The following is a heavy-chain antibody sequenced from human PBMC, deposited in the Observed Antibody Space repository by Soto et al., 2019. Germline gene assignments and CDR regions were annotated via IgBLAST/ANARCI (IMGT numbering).Heavy chain of an antibody. Sequence: GGSLRLSCAASGFIFSSYSMNWVRQAPGKGLEWVSSVSSSSSYIYYADSLKGRFTISRDNAKNSLYLQMNSLRVEDTAVYYCARGGDSSGSWPRYWGQGTLVTV. CDR2: VSSSSSYI. D-gene: IGHD3-22*01. CDR3: ARGGDSSGSWPRY. V-gene: IGHV3-21*01. CDR1: GFIFSSYS. J-gene: IGHJ4*02.